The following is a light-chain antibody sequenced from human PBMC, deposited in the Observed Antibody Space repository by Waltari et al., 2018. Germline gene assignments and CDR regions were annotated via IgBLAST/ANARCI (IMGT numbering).Light chain of an antibody. V-gene: IGKV3-20*01. CDR1: QSVDSTY. J-gene: IGKJ3*01. Sequence: EIVLAQSPGTLSLSPEERATLSCRASQSVDSTYLAWYQQKPGQAPRLLISGASRRATGIPDRFSGSGSGADFTLTISRLEPEDFAVYYCQQYGSSPFTFGPGTKVDIK. CDR3: QQYGSSPFT. CDR2: GAS.